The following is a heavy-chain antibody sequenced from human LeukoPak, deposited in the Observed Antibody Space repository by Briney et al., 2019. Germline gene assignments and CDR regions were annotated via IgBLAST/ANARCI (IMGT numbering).Heavy chain of an antibody. CDR2: INPNSGGT. V-gene: IGHV1-2*02. CDR1: GYTFTGYY. J-gene: IGHJ4*02. Sequence: GASVKVSCKASGYTFTGYYMHWVRQAPGQGLEWMGWINPNSGGTNYAQNFQGRVTMTRDTSISTAYMELSRLRSDDTAVYYCARGGAYCGGDCYVDYWGQGTLVTVSS. D-gene: IGHD2-21*02. CDR3: ARGGAYCGGDCYVDY.